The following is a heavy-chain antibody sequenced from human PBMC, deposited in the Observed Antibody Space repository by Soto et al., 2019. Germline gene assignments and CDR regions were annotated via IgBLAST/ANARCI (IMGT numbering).Heavy chain of an antibody. V-gene: IGHV4-39*01. Sequence: SEALSLTCAVSGGSISTATFYWCWILQPPVKGLELIGSIYYTGSTYYNPSLKSRVAISVDASKNQFSLNLNSVTAADTAVYYCARHLTNYYHDSSGYYSVDYWGQGTLVTVSS. CDR3: ARHLTNYYHDSSGYYSVDY. CDR1: GGSISTATFY. J-gene: IGHJ4*02. CDR2: IYYTGST. D-gene: IGHD3-22*01.